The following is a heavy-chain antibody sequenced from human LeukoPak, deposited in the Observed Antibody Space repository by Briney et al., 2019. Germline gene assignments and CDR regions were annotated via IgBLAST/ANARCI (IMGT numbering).Heavy chain of an antibody. CDR3: AKPKCSSTSCFNYYYGMDV. D-gene: IGHD2-2*01. CDR2: ISGSGGST. V-gene: IGHV3-23*01. J-gene: IGHJ6*02. CDR1: GFTFSTYA. Sequence: GGSLRLSCAASGFTFSTYAMSWVRQAPGKGLDWVSAISGSGGSTYYADSVKGRFTISRGNSKNTLYLQMNSLRAEDTAVYYCAKPKCSSTSCFNYYYGMDVWGQGTTVTVSS.